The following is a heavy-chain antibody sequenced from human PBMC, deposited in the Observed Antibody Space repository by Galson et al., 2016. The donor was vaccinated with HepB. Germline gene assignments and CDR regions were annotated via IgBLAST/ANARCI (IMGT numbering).Heavy chain of an antibody. D-gene: IGHD3-10*01. J-gene: IGHJ3*01. CDR1: GYTFGNYD. CDR3: ASTDAGSDAFEV. Sequence: SVKVSCRASGYTFGNYDVSWVRQAPGQGLEWMGRVSGYNGNTDYGQKVQGRVTMSIETSTNTAYMDLRSLGFDDTAVYFCASTDAGSDAFEVWGRGTTVTVSS. V-gene: IGHV1-18*01. CDR2: VSGYNGNT.